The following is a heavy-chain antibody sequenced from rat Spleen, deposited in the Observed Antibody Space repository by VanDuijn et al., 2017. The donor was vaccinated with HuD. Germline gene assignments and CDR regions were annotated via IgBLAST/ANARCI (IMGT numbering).Heavy chain of an antibody. CDR1: GFSLSTYN. Sequence: QVQLKESGPGLVQPSQTLSLTCTVAGFSLSTYNVHWVRQSPGKGLEWMGVIWNTGGTQYNSALKSRLSISKDTSKSQVFLKMDSLQTEDTATYYCARHGYNSYFDYWGQGVMVTVSS. CDR2: IWNTGGT. CDR3: ARHGYNSYFDY. J-gene: IGHJ2*01. V-gene: IGHV2-41*01. D-gene: IGHD1-9*01.